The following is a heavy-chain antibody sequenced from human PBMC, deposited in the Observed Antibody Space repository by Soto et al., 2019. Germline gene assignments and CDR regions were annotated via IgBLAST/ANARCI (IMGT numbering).Heavy chain of an antibody. CDR2: IYYSGST. D-gene: IGHD3-22*01. CDR3: ARERDVYDSSGRDY. CDR1: GGSVSSGSYY. V-gene: IGHV4-61*01. Sequence: SETLSLTCTVSGGSVSSGSYYWSWIRQPPGKGLEWIGYIYYSGSTNYNPSLKSRVTISVDTSKNQFSLKLSSVTAADTAVYYCARERDVYDSSGRDYWGQGTLVTVSS. J-gene: IGHJ4*02.